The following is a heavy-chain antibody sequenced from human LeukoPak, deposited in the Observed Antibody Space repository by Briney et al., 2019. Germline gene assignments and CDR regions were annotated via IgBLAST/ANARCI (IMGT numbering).Heavy chain of an antibody. CDR2: IYSGGST. CDR1: GFTVSFNY. V-gene: IGHV3-53*01. J-gene: IGHJ6*03. CDR3: ARAQWRTYSYYYMDV. Sequence: GGSLRLSCAASGFTVSFNYMSWVRQAPGKGLEWISVIYSGGSTYYADSVKGRFTISRDDSENTLYLQMNSLRAEDTAIYYCARAQWRTYSYYYMDVWGKGTTVTVSS. D-gene: IGHD6-19*01.